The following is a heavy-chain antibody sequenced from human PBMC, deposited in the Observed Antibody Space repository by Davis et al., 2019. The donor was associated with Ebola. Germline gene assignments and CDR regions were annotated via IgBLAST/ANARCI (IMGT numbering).Heavy chain of an antibody. CDR3: ARGPKYYYGSGSYYMNY. V-gene: IGHV7-4-1*02. CDR1: GYKLTSYA. Sequence: AASVKVSCKASGYKLTSYAMNWVRQAPGQGLEWMGWINTNTGNPTYAQGFTGRFVFSLDTSVSTAYLQISSLKAEDTAVYYCARGPKYYYGSGSYYMNYWGQGTLVTVSS. D-gene: IGHD3-10*01. CDR2: INTNTGNP. J-gene: IGHJ4*02.